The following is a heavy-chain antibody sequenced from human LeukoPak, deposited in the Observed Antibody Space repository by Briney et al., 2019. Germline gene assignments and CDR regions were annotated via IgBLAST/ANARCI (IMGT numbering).Heavy chain of an antibody. Sequence: AGGSLRLYCAASGLTVSSNYLSWVRQAPGRGLDWVSVIYGSGSTDYEDSVKGRFIMSRDTSKDTVYLQMNSLRAEDTAVYYCASTGSLRYWGQGTLVTVSS. J-gene: IGHJ4*02. CDR1: GLTVSSNY. CDR3: ASTGSLRY. CDR2: IYGSGST. V-gene: IGHV3-66*01.